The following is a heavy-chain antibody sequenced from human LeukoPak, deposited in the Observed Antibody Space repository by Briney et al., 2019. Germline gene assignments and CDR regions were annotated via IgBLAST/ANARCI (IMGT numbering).Heavy chain of an antibody. CDR2: IYYSGTT. Sequence: SETLSLTCTVSGGSISSGGFYWSWIRQHPGKGLEWLGYIYYSGTTYYDPSLKSRVTFSVDTSKNQFSLKLNPVTAADTALYYCARGTTDGYSYGRFDYWGQGTLVTVSS. V-gene: IGHV4-31*03. CDR3: ARGTTDGYSYGRFDY. J-gene: IGHJ4*02. D-gene: IGHD5-18*01. CDR1: GGSISSGGFY.